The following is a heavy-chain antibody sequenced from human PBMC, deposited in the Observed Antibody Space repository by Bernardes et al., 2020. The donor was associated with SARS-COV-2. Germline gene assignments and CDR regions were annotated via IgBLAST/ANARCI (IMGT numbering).Heavy chain of an antibody. CDR1: GGSFSGYY. V-gene: IGHV4-34*01. Sequence: SETLSLTCGVYGGSFSGYYWSWIRQPPGKGLEWIGEINHSGRTNYNPSLKSRVTISVDTSKNQFSLRLSSVTAADTAVYYCAQASLNSYGSYWYFALWGRGTLVTVSS. CDR2: INHSGRT. CDR3: AQASLNSYGSYWYFAL. J-gene: IGHJ2*01. D-gene: IGHD5-18*01.